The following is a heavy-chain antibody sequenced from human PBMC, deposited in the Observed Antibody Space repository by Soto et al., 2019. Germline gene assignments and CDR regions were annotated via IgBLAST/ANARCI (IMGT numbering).Heavy chain of an antibody. D-gene: IGHD3-10*01. CDR1: GYTFTSYA. V-gene: IGHV1-3*01. CDR2: INAGNGNT. CDR3: ARGPTLWGDT. J-gene: IGHJ6*04. Sequence: QVQLVQSGAEVKKPGASVKVSCKASGYTFTSYAMHWVRQAPGQRLEWMGWINAGNGNTKYSQKFQGRVTITRDTSASTADMELSSLRSEDTTVYNCARGPTLWGDTWGDGTTVTVSS.